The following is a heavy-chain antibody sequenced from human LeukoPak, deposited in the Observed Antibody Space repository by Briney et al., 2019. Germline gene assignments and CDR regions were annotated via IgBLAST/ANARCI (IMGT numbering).Heavy chain of an antibody. CDR3: ARGHSPVTTKVSYFQH. Sequence: PSETLSLTCAVYGGSFSGYYWSWIRQPPGKGLEWIGETNHSGSTNYSPSLKSRVTILVDTSKNQFSLKLSSVTAADTAVYYCARGHSPVTTKVSYFQHWGQGTLVTVSS. J-gene: IGHJ1*01. V-gene: IGHV4-34*01. D-gene: IGHD4-17*01. CDR1: GGSFSGYY. CDR2: TNHSGST.